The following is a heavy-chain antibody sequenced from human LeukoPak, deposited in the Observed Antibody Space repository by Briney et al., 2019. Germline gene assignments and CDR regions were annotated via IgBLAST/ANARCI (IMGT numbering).Heavy chain of an antibody. CDR1: GGSMRSYH. D-gene: IGHD5-18*01. Sequence: SETLSLTCTVSGGSMRSYHWNWIRQPPGKGLEWIGYVFDSGRTKQNPSLKSRVTLSADTSKNQLSLRLSSVTAADTAVYYCTTIKRGNIFGYFDFWGQGILVTVSS. V-gene: IGHV4-59*01. CDR3: TTIKRGNIFGYFDF. J-gene: IGHJ4*02. CDR2: VFDSGRT.